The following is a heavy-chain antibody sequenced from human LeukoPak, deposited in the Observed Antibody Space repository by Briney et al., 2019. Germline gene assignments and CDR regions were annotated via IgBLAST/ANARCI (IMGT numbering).Heavy chain of an antibody. V-gene: IGHV3-7*01. Sequence: GGSLRLSCVASGFPFSSYWMTWVRQAPGKGLEWVANIKQDGSKKSYVDSVRGRFTISRDNAKNSLYLQMNSLRAEDTRVGYIDEGIDYWGQGTLVTVSS. CDR2: IKQDGSKK. J-gene: IGHJ4*02. CDR3: DEGIDY. D-gene: IGHD5-24*01. CDR1: GFPFSSYW.